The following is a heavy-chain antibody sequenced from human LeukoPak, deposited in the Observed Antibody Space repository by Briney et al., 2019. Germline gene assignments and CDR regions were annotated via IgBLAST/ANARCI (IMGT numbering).Heavy chain of an antibody. V-gene: IGHV4-4*07. CDR3: ARGPPRVGATSYFDY. CDR2: IYTSGST. Sequence: PSETLSLTCTVPRGSISSYYWSWIRQPAEKGLEWIGRIYTSGSTKYNPSLKSRVTISVDKSINNFSLKFSCVTAADTAVYYCARGPPRVGATSYFDYGGQGTLVTVSS. J-gene: IGHJ4*02. D-gene: IGHD1-26*01. CDR1: RGSISSYY.